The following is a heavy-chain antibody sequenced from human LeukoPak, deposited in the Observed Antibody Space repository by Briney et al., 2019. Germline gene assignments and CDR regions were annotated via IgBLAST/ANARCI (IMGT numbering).Heavy chain of an antibody. CDR1: GFTFSSYG. D-gene: IGHD4-17*01. Sequence: PGRSLRLSCAASGFTFSSYGMHWVRQAPGKGLEWVAVISYDGSNKYYADSVKGRFTISRDNSKNTLYLQMNSLRAEDTAVYYCAKSYGDDDAFDIWGQGTMVTVSS. CDR3: AKSYGDDDAFDI. J-gene: IGHJ3*02. CDR2: ISYDGSNK. V-gene: IGHV3-30*18.